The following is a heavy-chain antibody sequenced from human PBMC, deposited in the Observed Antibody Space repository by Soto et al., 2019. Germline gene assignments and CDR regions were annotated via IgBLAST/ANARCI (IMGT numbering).Heavy chain of an antibody. CDR1: GGSISSGGYY. V-gene: IGHV4-31*03. CDR2: ISFSGNT. Sequence: QVQLQESGPGLVTPSQSLSLTCTVSGGSISSGGYYWRWIRQHPGRGLEWIGHISFSGNTDYNPSLESRVAISLDTPRNRFSLKLSSVTAADTAVYYCAASPNADFFDYWGQGALVTVSA. CDR3: AASPNADFFDY. J-gene: IGHJ4*02.